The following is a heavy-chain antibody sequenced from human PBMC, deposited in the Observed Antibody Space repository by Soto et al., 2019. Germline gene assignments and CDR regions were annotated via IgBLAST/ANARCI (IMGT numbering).Heavy chain of an antibody. V-gene: IGHV4-31*03. D-gene: IGHD1-1*01. CDR3: ARVNGVTTTFDY. CDR1: GGSISSGGYY. CDR2: IYYSGST. J-gene: IGHJ4*02. Sequence: SETLSLTCTVSGGSISSGGYYWSWIRQHPGKGLEWIGYIYYSGSTYYNPSLKSRVTISVDTSKNQFSLKLSSVTAADTAVYYCARVNGVTTTFDYWGQGTLVTVSS.